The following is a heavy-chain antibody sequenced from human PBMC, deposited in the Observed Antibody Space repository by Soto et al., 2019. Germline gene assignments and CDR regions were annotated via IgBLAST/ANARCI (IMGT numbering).Heavy chain of an antibody. J-gene: IGHJ4*02. CDR3: ARHGVRSYYFDY. D-gene: IGHD3-3*01. CDR2: IYYSGST. Sequence: VTTSETLSLTCTVSGGSISSYYWSWIRQPPGKGLEWIGYIYYSGSTNYNPSLKSRVTISVDTSKNQFSLKLSSVTAADSAVYYCARHGVRSYYFDYWGQGALVTVSS. CDR1: GGSISSYY. V-gene: IGHV4-59*08.